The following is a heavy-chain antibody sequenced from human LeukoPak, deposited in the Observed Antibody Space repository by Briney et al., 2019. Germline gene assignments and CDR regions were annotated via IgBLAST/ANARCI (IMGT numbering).Heavy chain of an antibody. CDR3: AHGSGWLYDY. V-gene: IGHV2-5*01. J-gene: IGHJ4*02. Sequence: TLSLTCTVSGGSISSYYWSWIRQPPGKGLEWLALIYWNDDNRYSPSLKSRLTITKDTSKNQVVLTMTNMDPVDTARYYCAHGSGWLYDYWGQGTLVTVSS. D-gene: IGHD6-19*01. CDR2: IYWNDDN. CDR1: GGSISSYYW.